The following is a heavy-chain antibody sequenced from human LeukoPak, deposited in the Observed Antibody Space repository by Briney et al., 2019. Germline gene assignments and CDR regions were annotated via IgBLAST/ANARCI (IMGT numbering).Heavy chain of an antibody. CDR2: IYYSGST. D-gene: IGHD2-15*01. CDR1: GGSISSGDYY. CDR3: ARGGKAAVRFDL. J-gene: IGHJ2*01. Sequence: SETLSLTCTVSGGSISSGDYYWSWIRQPPGKGLEWTGYIYYSGSTYYNPSLKSRVTISVDTSKNQFSLKLSSVTAADTAVYYCARGGKAAVRFDLWGRGTLVTVSS. V-gene: IGHV4-30-4*01.